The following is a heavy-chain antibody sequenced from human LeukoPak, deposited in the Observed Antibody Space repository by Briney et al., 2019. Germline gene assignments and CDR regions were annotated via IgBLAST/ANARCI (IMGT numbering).Heavy chain of an antibody. CDR2: IYYSGST. CDR1: SGSFSGYY. Sequence: SETLSLTCAVYSGSFSGYYWSWIRQPPGKGLEWIGYIYYSGSTNYNPSLKSRVTISVDTSKNQFSLKLSSVTAADTAVYYCAREMAYYFDYWGQGTLVTVSS. J-gene: IGHJ4*02. CDR3: AREMAYYFDY. D-gene: IGHD2-8*01. V-gene: IGHV4-59*01.